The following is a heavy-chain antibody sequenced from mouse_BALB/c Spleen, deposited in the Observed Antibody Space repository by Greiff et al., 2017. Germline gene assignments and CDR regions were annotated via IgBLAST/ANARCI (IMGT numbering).Heavy chain of an antibody. CDR2: IWGDGST. J-gene: IGHJ3*01. CDR3: ARDDGPTRFAY. V-gene: IGHV2-6-7*01. D-gene: IGHD2-3*01. Sequence: QVQLKESGPGLVAPSQRLSITCTVSGFSLTGYGVNWVRQPPGKGLEWLGMIWGDGSTDYNSALNSRLSISKDNSKSQVVLKMNSLQTDDTARYYCARDDGPTRFAYWGQGTLVTVSA. CDR1: GFSLTGYG.